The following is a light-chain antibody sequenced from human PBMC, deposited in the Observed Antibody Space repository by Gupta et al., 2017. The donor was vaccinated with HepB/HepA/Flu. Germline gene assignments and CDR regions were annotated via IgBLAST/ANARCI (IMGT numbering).Light chain of an antibody. CDR1: QSVNIW. J-gene: IGKJ2*01. Sequence: DIQTTQSPSTLSASVGDRVTITCRASQSVNIWLAWYQQKPGNAPKLLIYEASTLERGVPSRFSGSGSGTEFTLTISSLQPDDFAVYYCQQDDNCPTLGEGTKMEIK. V-gene: IGKV1-5*03. CDR2: EAS. CDR3: QQDDNCPT.